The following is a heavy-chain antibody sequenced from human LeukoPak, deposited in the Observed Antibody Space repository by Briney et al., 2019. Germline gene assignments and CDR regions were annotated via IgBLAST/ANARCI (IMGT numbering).Heavy chain of an antibody. CDR3: ARGYYDILTGHNWFDP. CDR2: IYYSGGT. V-gene: IGHV4-31*03. D-gene: IGHD3-9*01. Sequence: SETLSLTCTVSGGSMRSGGDYWNWIRQHPGKGLECIGYIYYSGGTAYNPSLKSRVTISVDTSKNQFSLKLSSVTAADTAVYYCARGYYDILTGHNWFDPWGQGTLVTVSS. CDR1: GGSMRSGGDY. J-gene: IGHJ5*02.